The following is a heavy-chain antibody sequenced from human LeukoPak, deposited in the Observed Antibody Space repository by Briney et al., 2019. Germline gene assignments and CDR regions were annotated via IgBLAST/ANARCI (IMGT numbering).Heavy chain of an antibody. CDR3: ARATGGLRYFDCLFDY. J-gene: IGHJ4*02. V-gene: IGHV1-69*01. CDR1: GGTFSSYA. CDR2: IIPIFGTA. D-gene: IGHD3-9*01. Sequence: ASVKVSFKASGGTFSSYAISWVRQAPGQGLEWMGGIIPIFGTANYAQKFQGRVTITADESTSTAYMELSSLRSEDTAVYYCARATGGLRYFDCLFDYWGQGTLVTVSS.